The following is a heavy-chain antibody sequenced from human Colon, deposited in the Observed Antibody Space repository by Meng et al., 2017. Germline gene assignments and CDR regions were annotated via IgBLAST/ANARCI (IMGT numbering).Heavy chain of an antibody. D-gene: IGHD3-22*01. J-gene: IGHJ4*01. Sequence: GGSLRLSCAASGFTFSSYRMNWVRQAPGKGLEWVSSISSSSSRVYYADSVKGRFTISRDNARNSLYLKMDSLRAEDTAVYYCARMSSGSYYEYYGYWGHGTLVTVAS. V-gene: IGHV3-21*01. CDR2: ISSSSSRV. CDR1: GFTFSSYR. CDR3: ARMSSGSYYEYYGY.